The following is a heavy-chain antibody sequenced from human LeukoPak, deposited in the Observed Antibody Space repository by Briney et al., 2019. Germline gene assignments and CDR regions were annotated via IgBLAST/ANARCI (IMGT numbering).Heavy chain of an antibody. CDR1: GGSISSYY. CDR3: ARRRSISYFDY. CDR2: IYYSGST. J-gene: IGHJ4*02. D-gene: IGHD5-12*01. Sequence: SETLSLTCTVSGGSISSYYWSWIRQPPGKGLEWIGYIYYSGSTNYNPSLKSRVTISVDTSKNQFSLKLSSVTAADTAVYYCARRRSISYFDYWGQGTLVTVSS. V-gene: IGHV4-59*08.